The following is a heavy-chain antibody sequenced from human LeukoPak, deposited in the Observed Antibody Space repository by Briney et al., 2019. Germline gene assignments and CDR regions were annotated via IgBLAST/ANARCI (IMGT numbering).Heavy chain of an antibody. CDR1: GGSISSGDYY. V-gene: IGHV4-30-4*01. CDR3: ARGRGGKDYYYYYMDV. Sequence: SETLSLTCTVSGGSISSGDYYWSWIRQPPGKGLEWIGYIYYSGSTYYNPSLKSRVTISVDTSKNQFSLKLSSVTAADTAVYYCARGRGGKDYYYYYMDVWGKGTTVTVSS. D-gene: IGHD3-16*01. CDR2: IYYSGST. J-gene: IGHJ6*03.